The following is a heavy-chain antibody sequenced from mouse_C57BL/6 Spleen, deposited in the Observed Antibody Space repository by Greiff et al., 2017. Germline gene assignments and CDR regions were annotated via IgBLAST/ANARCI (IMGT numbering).Heavy chain of an antibody. Sequence: QVQLKQSGPELVKPGASVKISCKASGYAFSSSWMNWVKQRPGKGLEWIGRIYPGDGDTNYNGKFKGKATLTADKSSSTAYMQLSSLTSEDSAVYCCARSTYSDWYFDVWGTGTTVTVSS. D-gene: IGHD2-10*01. V-gene: IGHV1-82*01. CDR1: GYAFSSSW. CDR3: ARSTYSDWYFDV. J-gene: IGHJ1*03. CDR2: IYPGDGDT.